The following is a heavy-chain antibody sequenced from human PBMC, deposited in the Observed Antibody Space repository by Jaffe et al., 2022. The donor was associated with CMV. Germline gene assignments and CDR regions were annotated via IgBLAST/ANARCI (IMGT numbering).Heavy chain of an antibody. CDR3: ARDQAGTHISYGDYRLGWFDP. V-gene: IGHV1-3*01. Sequence: QVQLVQSGAEVKKPGASVKVSCKASGYTFTSYAMHWVRQAPGQRLEWMGWINAGNGNTKYSQKFQGRVTITRDTSASTAYMELSSLRSEDTAVYYCARDQAGTHISYGDYRLGWFDPWGQGTLVTVSS. J-gene: IGHJ5*02. D-gene: IGHD4-17*01. CDR1: GYTFTSYA. CDR2: INAGNGNT.